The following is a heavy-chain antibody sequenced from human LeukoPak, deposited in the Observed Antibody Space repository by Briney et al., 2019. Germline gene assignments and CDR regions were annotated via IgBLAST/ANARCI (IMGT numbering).Heavy chain of an antibody. CDR1: GFTFSDYY. V-gene: IGHV3-11*01. D-gene: IGHD6-13*01. CDR3: ATLGEVERAAAGTGMGLEN. CDR2: ISDSGSTI. J-gene: IGHJ4*02. Sequence: PGGSLRLSCAASGFTFSDYYMSWIRQAPGKGLEWVSYISDSGSTIYYADSVKGRFTISRDNAKNSLYLQMNSLRAEDAAVYYCATLGEVERAAAGTGMGLENWGQGTLVTVSS.